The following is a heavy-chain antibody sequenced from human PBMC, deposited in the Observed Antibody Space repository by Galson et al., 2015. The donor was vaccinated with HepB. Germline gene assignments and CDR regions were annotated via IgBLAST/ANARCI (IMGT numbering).Heavy chain of an antibody. V-gene: IGHV3-21*01. J-gene: IGHJ6*03. CDR2: ISSSSSYI. Sequence: SLRLSCAASGFTFSSYSMNWVRQAPGKGLEWVSSISSSSSYIYYADSVKGRFTISRDNAKNSLYLQMNSLRAEDTAVYYCARALRFLEWLLDYYYMDVWGKGTTVTVSS. CDR3: ARALRFLEWLLDYYYMDV. CDR1: GFTFSSYS. D-gene: IGHD3-3*01.